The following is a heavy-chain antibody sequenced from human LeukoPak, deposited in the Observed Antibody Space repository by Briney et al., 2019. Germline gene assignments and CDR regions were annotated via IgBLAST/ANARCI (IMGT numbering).Heavy chain of an antibody. J-gene: IGHJ5*02. CDR3: ARGPASGSDFAWFDP. CDR2: INHSGST. D-gene: IGHD3-10*01. CDR1: GGSLSNDY. V-gene: IGHV4-34*01. Sequence: SETLSLTCAVSGGSLSNDYWSWIRQPPGTGLEWIGEINHSGSTKFNPSLTSRGTILVDMSKSQFSLELRSVTAAGTAVYYCARGPASGSDFAWFDPWGQGTLVTVSS.